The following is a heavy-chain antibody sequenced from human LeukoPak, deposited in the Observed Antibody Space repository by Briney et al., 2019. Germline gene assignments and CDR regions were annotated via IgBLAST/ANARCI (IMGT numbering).Heavy chain of an antibody. CDR1: GFTFSSFG. CDR3: AKDSRFLIVGALY. D-gene: IGHD1-26*01. CDR2: IRYEGSNK. J-gene: IGHJ4*02. V-gene: IGHV3-30*02. Sequence: RRSLRLSCVASGFTFSSFGMHWVRQAQGKGLEWEAFIRYEGSNKYYTDSVKGRFTISRDNSKNTLYLQMNSLRAEDTAVYYCAKDSRFLIVGALYWGQGTLVTVSS.